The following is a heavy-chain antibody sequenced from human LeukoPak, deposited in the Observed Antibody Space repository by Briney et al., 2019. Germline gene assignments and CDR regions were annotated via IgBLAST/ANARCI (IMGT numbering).Heavy chain of an antibody. J-gene: IGHJ3*02. Sequence: SQTLSLTCTVSGGSISSGSYYWSWIRQPAGKELEWIGRIYTSGSTNYNPSLKSRVTISVDTSKNQFSLKLSSVTAADTAVYYCARYDSNDAFDIWGQGTMVTVSS. CDR1: GGSISSGSYY. D-gene: IGHD1-1*01. CDR3: ARYDSNDAFDI. CDR2: IYTSGST. V-gene: IGHV4-61*02.